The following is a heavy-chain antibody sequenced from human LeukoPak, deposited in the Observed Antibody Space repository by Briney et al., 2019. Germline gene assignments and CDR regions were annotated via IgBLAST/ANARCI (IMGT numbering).Heavy chain of an antibody. V-gene: IGHV4-30-2*01. Sequence: PSETLSLTCAVSGGSISSGGYSWSWIRQPPGKGLEWIGYIYHSGSTYYNPSLKSRVTISVDRSKNQFSLKLSSVTAADTAVYYCARTRLGEISTFDYWGQGTLVTVSS. J-gene: IGHJ4*02. CDR2: IYHSGST. CDR3: ARTRLGEISTFDY. CDR1: GGSISSGGYS. D-gene: IGHD3-16*02.